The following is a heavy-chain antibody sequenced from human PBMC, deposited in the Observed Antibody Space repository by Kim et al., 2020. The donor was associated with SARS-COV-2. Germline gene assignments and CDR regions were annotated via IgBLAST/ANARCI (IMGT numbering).Heavy chain of an antibody. CDR3: VKETGRYYYYYYGMDV. V-gene: IGHV3-64D*06. Sequence: SVKGRFTISRDNSKNTLYLQMSSLRAEDTAVYYCVKETGRYYYYYYGMDVWGQGTTVTVSS. J-gene: IGHJ6*02. D-gene: IGHD7-27*01.